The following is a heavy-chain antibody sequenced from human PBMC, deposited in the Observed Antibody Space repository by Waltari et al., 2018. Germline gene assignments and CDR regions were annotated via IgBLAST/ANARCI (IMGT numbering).Heavy chain of an antibody. D-gene: IGHD2-8*01. J-gene: IGHJ6*02. CDR3: GREGSCTKTTCLYYGMDV. V-gene: IGHV1-69*05. CDR2: FIPALGAA. Sequence: QVHLVQSGAVVQEPGSPVKVSCNAPGGAFSTYVLRWLRKGPGQGLEWMGGFIPALGAANYAQKFQGRVTITTDESTSTGYMELNSLRSEDTAVYYCGREGSCTKTTCLYYGMDVWGPGTTVTVSS. CDR1: GGAFSTYV.